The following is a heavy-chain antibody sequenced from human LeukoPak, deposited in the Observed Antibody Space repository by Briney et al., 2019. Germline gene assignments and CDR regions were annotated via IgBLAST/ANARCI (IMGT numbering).Heavy chain of an antibody. V-gene: IGHV4-59*13. J-gene: IGHJ4*02. Sequence: SETLSLTCSVSGGSITNYYWNWIRQPPGKGLEWVGYVYYKGTTKHNPSLESRVSMSRDTSKNQFSLNLYSVTAADTAVYFCARAPLFSYGFIFDSWGQGALVTVSS. CDR2: VYYKGTT. CDR1: GGSITNYY. D-gene: IGHD3-16*02. CDR3: ARAPLFSYGFIFDS.